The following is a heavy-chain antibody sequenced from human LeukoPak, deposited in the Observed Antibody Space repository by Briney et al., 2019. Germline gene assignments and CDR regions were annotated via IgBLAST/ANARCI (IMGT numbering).Heavy chain of an antibody. CDR1: GFIFDNYA. CDR2: ISGSGGSP. D-gene: IGHD3-10*01. Sequence: GGSLRLSCVASGFIFDNYALSWVRQAPGKGLEWVSVISGSGGSPHYADSVKGRFTISRDNSKNTLYLQMNSLRAEDTAVYYCARYTAFGDSYFNWFDPWGQGTLVTVSS. CDR3: ARYTAFGDSYFNWFDP. V-gene: IGHV3-23*01. J-gene: IGHJ5*02.